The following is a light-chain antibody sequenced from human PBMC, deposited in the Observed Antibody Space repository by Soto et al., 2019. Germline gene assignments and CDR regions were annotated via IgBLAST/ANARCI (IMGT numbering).Light chain of an antibody. J-gene: IGKJ4*01. Sequence: LLPQSPATLSVSPAEGATLSCRASVRFSSNLSWYQPKPGQPPHLLIYTASTRASGVPARFSGTGSGTEFTLTISSLQSEDLAVYSCQQYYRWGVNFGGGTKV. CDR2: TAS. CDR1: VRFSSN. V-gene: IGKV3-15*01. CDR3: QQYYRWGVN.